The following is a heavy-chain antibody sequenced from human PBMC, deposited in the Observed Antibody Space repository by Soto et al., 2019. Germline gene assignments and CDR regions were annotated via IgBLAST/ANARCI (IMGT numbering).Heavy chain of an antibody. J-gene: IGHJ6*02. V-gene: IGHV1-18*01. D-gene: IGHD2-2*01. CDR1: GYSFTSYG. CDR3: ARDLTIVPATPPRLENYGMDV. Sequence: QVQLVQSAAEVKKPGASVKVSCKASGYSFTSYGISWVRRAPGQGLEWMGWVSPYNGHTQFAQRFQGRVTMTTDTSTKTAYIELRNLRSDDTAHYYCARDLTIVPATPPRLENYGMDVWGQGTTVIVSS. CDR2: VSPYNGHT.